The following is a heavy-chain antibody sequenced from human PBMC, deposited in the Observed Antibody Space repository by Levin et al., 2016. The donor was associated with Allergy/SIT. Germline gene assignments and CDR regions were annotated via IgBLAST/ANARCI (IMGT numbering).Heavy chain of an antibody. CDR3: ARVDRMAVAAYWSFDY. D-gene: IGHD6-19*01. J-gene: IGHJ4*02. V-gene: IGHV1-69*01. CDR2: IIPIFGTA. Sequence: WVRQAPGQGLEWMGGIIPIFGTANYAQKFQGRVTITADESTSTAYMELSSLRSEDTAVYYCARVDRMAVAAYWSFDYWGQGTLVTVSS.